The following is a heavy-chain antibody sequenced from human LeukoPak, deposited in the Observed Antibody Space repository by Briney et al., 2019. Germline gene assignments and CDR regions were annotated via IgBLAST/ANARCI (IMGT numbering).Heavy chain of an antibody. CDR3: AKDLRYSGSYLFDC. Sequence: GGSLRLSCAASGFIFDDYATHWVRQAPGKGLEWVSGIGWNSASIDYADSVKGRFTISRDNAKNSLYLQMNSLRDEDTALYYCAKDLRYSGSYLFDCWGQGTLVTVSS. J-gene: IGHJ4*02. V-gene: IGHV3-9*01. CDR1: GFIFDDYA. CDR2: IGWNSASI. D-gene: IGHD1-26*01.